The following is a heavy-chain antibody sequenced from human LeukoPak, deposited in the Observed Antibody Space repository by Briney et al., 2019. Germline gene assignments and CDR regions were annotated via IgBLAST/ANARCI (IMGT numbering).Heavy chain of an antibody. D-gene: IGHD2-2*01. CDR1: GLTFSEYE. J-gene: IGHJ4*02. CDR3: TRGLVV. CDR2: ISSGGSTI. V-gene: IGHV3-48*03. Sequence: GGSLRLSCAASGLTFSEYEMNWVRQAPGKGLEWVSDISSGGSTIFYADSVKGRFTISRDNAKNSLYLQMNSLRDEDTAIYYCTRGLVVWGEGGLVTVSS.